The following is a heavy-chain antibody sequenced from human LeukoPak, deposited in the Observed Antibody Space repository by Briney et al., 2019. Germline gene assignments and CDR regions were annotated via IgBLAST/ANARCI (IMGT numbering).Heavy chain of an antibody. Sequence: SETLSPTCSVSGASINNYYWTWIRQPPGKGLEWIGYVHHTGASGYHPSLKSRVAMSLDTSKNQVSLNLRSVTAADTAVYFCTRVVNGGHFDYWGQGTLVSVSS. CDR2: VHHTGAS. D-gene: IGHD2-8*01. J-gene: IGHJ4*02. CDR1: GASINNYY. CDR3: TRVVNGGHFDY. V-gene: IGHV4-59*01.